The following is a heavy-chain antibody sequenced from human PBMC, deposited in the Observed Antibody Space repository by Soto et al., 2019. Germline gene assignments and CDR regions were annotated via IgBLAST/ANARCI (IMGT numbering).Heavy chain of an antibody. J-gene: IGHJ6*02. D-gene: IGHD2-15*01. CDR3: PRLGNAVSACSQDIGC. CDR2: IYHSGST. Sequence: CKPWHWNKQPPGKGLEWIGEIYHSGSTNYNPSLRSRVTISVDKSKNQFSLKLSSVTAADTALYCWPRLGNAVSACSQDIGCWGQRTS. V-gene: IGHV4-4*01. CDR1: CKP.